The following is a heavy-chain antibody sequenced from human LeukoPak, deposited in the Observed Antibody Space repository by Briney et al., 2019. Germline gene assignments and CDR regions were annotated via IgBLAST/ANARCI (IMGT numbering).Heavy chain of an antibody. J-gene: IGHJ4*02. D-gene: IGHD6-13*01. V-gene: IGHV4-59*08. CDR1: GGSIRSYY. Sequence: PSETLSLTCTVSGGSIRSYYWSWIRQPPGTGLEWIGYIYYSGYTNYNPSLKSRVTISVDTSKNQFSLKLSSVTAADTAVYYCARQQLVRRVFDYWGQGTLVTVSS. CDR3: ARQQLVRRVFDY. CDR2: IYYSGYT.